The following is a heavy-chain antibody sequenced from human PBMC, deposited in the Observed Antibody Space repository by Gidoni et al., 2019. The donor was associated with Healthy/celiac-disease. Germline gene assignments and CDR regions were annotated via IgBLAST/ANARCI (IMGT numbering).Heavy chain of an antibody. J-gene: IGHJ4*02. D-gene: IGHD3-16*02. CDR3: ARDRGDYYVWGSYRSAPLDY. Sequence: QVQLVESGGGVVQPGRSLRLSCAASGFTFSSYAMHWVRQAPGKGLGWVAVISYDGSNKYYADSVKGRFTISRDNSKNTLYLQMNSLRAEDTAVYYCARDRGDYYVWGSYRSAPLDYWGQGTLVTVSS. CDR2: ISYDGSNK. V-gene: IGHV3-30-3*01. CDR1: GFTFSSYA.